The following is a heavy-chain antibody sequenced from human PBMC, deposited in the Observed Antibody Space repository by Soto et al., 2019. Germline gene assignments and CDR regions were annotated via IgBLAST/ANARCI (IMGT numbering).Heavy chain of an antibody. CDR2: INHSGST. J-gene: IGHJ6*02. CDR1: GGSFSGYY. V-gene: IGHV4-34*01. CDR3: ARGLTSLTSSSWPYYYYYGMDV. Sequence: QVQLQQWGAGLLKPSETLSLTCAVYGGSFSGYYWSWIRQPPGKGLEWIGEINHSGSTNYNPSLKRRVTISVDTSKNQFSLKLSSVTAADTAVYYCARGLTSLTSSSWPYYYYYGMDVWGQGTTVTVSS. D-gene: IGHD6-13*01.